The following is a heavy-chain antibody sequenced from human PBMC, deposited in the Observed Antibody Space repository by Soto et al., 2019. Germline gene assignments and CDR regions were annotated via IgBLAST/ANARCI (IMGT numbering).Heavy chain of an antibody. Sequence: SVKVSCKASGYTFSGAYMHWVRQAPGQGLEWMGGIIPIFGTANYEQKFQGRVKITADESPSTAYMELSSLRSEDTAVYYCARDKEDRTDCSGGSCYPRWFDPWGQGTLVTVSS. CDR1: GYTFSGAY. V-gene: IGHV1-69*13. J-gene: IGHJ5*02. D-gene: IGHD2-15*01. CDR2: IIPIFGTA. CDR3: ARDKEDRTDCSGGSCYPRWFDP.